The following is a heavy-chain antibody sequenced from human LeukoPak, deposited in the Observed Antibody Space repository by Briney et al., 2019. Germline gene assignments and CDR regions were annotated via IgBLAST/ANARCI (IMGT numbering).Heavy chain of an antibody. J-gene: IGHJ3*02. D-gene: IGHD3-3*01. CDR3: ARRVGGSAFDI. CDR1: GYTFTSYW. Sequence: GESLKISCQGSGYTFTSYWIGWVRQMPGKGLEWIGIIYPGDSDTTYSPSFQGQVTISADNSISTAYLQWSSLKASDTAMYYCARRVGGSAFDIWGQGTMVTVSS. CDR2: IYPGDSDT. V-gene: IGHV5-51*01.